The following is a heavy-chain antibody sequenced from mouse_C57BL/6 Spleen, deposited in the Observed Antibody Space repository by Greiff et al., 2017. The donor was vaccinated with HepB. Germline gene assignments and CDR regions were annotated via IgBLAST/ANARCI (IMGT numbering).Heavy chain of an antibody. CDR2: IYPGDGDT. J-gene: IGHJ2*01. CDR1: GYAFSSSW. V-gene: IGHV1-82*01. Sequence: QVQLQQSGPELVKPGASVKISCKASGYAFSSSWMNWVKQRPGKGLEWIGRIYPGDGDTNYNGKFKGKATLTADKSSSTAYMQLSSLTSEDSAVYFCARLTGNYTDYYWGQGTTLTVSS. D-gene: IGHD2-1*01. CDR3: ARLTGNYTDYY.